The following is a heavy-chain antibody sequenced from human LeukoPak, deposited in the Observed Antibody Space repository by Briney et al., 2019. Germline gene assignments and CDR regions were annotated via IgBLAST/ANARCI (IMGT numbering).Heavy chain of an antibody. CDR3: ARDRHYYDSSGPSWVFGDY. D-gene: IGHD3-22*01. CDR1: GFTFSSYW. Sequence: PGGSLRLSCAASGFTFSSYWMSWVRQAPGKGLEWVANIKQDGSEKYYVDSVKGRFTISRDNAKNSLYLQMNSLRAEDTAVYYCARDRHYYDSSGPSWVFGDYWGQGTLVTVSS. V-gene: IGHV3-7*01. CDR2: IKQDGSEK. J-gene: IGHJ4*02.